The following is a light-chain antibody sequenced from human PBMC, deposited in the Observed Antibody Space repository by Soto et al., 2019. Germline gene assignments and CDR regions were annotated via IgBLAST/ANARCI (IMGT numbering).Light chain of an antibody. Sequence: IQRTQSPSSLSASVGDRVTITCQASQDIRNFLNWYQKKPGRAPKLLIYDASNLERGVPSRFSGSGSGTYFTFTISSLQPEDFATYFCQQYDYLPRWTFGQGTKVDIK. V-gene: IGKV1-33*01. CDR3: QQYDYLPRWT. CDR2: DAS. CDR1: QDIRNF. J-gene: IGKJ1*01.